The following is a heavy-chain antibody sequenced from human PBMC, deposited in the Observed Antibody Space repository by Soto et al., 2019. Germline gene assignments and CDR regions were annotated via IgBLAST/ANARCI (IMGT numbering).Heavy chain of an antibody. J-gene: IGHJ6*03. Sequence: QPGGSLRLSCAASGFTFSSYGMHWVRQAPGKGLEWVAVISYDGSNKYYADSVKGRFTISRDNSKNTLYLQMNSLRAEDTAVYYCARSGGYGPDYYYYYYMDVWGKGTTVTVSS. CDR2: ISYDGSNK. CDR1: GFTFSSYG. V-gene: IGHV3-30*03. CDR3: ARSGGYGPDYYYYYYMDV. D-gene: IGHD5-12*01.